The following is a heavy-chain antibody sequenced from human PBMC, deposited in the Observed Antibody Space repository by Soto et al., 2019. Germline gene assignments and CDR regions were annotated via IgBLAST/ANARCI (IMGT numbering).Heavy chain of an antibody. D-gene: IGHD4-17*01. J-gene: IGHJ6*02. V-gene: IGHV3-33*01. Sequence: GGSLRLSCAASGFTFSSYGMHWVRQAPGKGLEWVAVIWYDGSKKYYADSVKGRFTISRDNSKNTLYLQMNSLRAEDTAVYYCAREYYGDYGYYYYGMDVWGQGTTVTVSS. CDR2: IWYDGSKK. CDR3: AREYYGDYGYYYYGMDV. CDR1: GFTFSSYG.